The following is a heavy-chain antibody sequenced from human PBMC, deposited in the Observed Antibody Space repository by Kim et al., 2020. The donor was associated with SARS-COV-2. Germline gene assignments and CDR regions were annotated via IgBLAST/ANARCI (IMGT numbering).Heavy chain of an antibody. Sequence: GGSLRLSCAVSGFTFSNYGMHWVRQAPGKGLEWVAVISYDGSNKYYTDSVKGRSTISRDNSKDTVYLQMNSLRAEDTAVYYCAKDGTFTGHSSSWNDYWGQGTLVTVFS. V-gene: IGHV3-30*18. CDR2: ISYDGSNK. CDR3: AKDGTFTGHSSSWNDY. CDR1: GFTFSNYG. D-gene: IGHD6-13*01. J-gene: IGHJ4*02.